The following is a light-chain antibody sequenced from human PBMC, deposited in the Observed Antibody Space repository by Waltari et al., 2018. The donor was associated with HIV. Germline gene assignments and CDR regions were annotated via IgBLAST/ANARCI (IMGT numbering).Light chain of an antibody. J-gene: IGLJ1*01. CDR2: EVS. CDR3: CSYAGSSTPFV. V-gene: IGLV2-23*02. Sequence: QSALTQPASVSGSPGQSITISCTGTSSDVGSYNLVSWYQQYPGKVPKLMIYEVSKRPSGVSNLFSGSKSGNTASLTISGLQAEDEADYYCCSYAGSSTPFVFGTATKVTVL. CDR1: SSDVGSYNL.